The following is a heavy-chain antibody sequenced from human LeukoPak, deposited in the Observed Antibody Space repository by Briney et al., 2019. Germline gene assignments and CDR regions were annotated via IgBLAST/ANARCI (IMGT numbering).Heavy chain of an antibody. Sequence: ASVKVSCKASGYIFTSYDINWVRQATGQGLEWMGWMNPNSGDTGYAQTFLGRVTLTRDTSISTAYMELSSLRSEDTAVYYCATAAGGYYGGLGAFDIWGQGTMVTVSS. J-gene: IGHJ3*02. CDR2: MNPNSGDT. CDR1: GYIFTSYD. V-gene: IGHV1-8*01. CDR3: ATAAGGYYGGLGAFDI. D-gene: IGHD3-10*01.